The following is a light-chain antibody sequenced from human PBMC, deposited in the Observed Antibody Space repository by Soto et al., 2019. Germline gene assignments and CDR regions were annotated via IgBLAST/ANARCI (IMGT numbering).Light chain of an antibody. CDR1: QTIASKY. Sequence: ESMLTQSPGTLSLSPGDRATLFCRTSQTIASKYLTWYQQKPGQAPRLLIYGASIRATGVPDRFTGSGSGTGFTLTISRLEPEDFAVYYCQQFGTSPPAFTFGQGTKLEI. CDR2: GAS. J-gene: IGKJ2*01. CDR3: QQFGTSPPAFT. V-gene: IGKV3-20*01.